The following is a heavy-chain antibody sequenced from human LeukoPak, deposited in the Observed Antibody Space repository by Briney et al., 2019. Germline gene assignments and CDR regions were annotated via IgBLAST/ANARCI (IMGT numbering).Heavy chain of an antibody. CDR3: ARALFDH. J-gene: IGHJ4*02. Sequence: GGSLRLSCAASGFTFSSDWMSWGRQAPGKGLEWVANIKQDGSEKYYVDSVKGRFTISRDNAKNSLYLQMNSLRAEDTAVYYCARALFDHWGQGTLVTVSS. V-gene: IGHV3-7*01. CDR2: IKQDGSEK. CDR1: GFTFSSDW.